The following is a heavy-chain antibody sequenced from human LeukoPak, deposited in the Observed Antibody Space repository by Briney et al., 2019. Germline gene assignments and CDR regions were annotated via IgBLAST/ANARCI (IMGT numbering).Heavy chain of an antibody. CDR3: VRFSRGYYYAR. CDR2: ISSIGGST. CDR1: GFTFSNYA. J-gene: IGHJ4*02. Sequence: GGSLRLSCSASGFTFSNYAMNWVRQAPGKGLEYFSAISSIGGSTYYADSLKGRFAITADNSTNTPYMQLSSRRAEDTAVYYCVRFSRGYYYARWGQGTLVTVSS. D-gene: IGHD3-22*01. V-gene: IGHV3-64*04.